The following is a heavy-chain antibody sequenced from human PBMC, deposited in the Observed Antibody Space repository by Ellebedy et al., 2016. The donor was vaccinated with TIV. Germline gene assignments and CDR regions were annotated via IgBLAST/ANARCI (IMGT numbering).Heavy chain of an antibody. Sequence: SETLSLTXTVSGGSISSYYWSWIRQPPGKGLEWIGYIYYSGSTNYNPSLKSRVTISVDTSKNQFSLKLTSVTAADTAVYYCARGDGYKSVYWGQGTLVTVSS. J-gene: IGHJ4*02. D-gene: IGHD5-24*01. CDR3: ARGDGYKSVY. V-gene: IGHV4-59*01. CDR2: IYYSGST. CDR1: GGSISSYY.